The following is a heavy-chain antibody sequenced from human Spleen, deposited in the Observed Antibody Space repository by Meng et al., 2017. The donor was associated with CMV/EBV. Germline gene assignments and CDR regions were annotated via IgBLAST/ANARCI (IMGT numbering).Heavy chain of an antibody. CDR3: VRDGQLPAQYHDGFDL. V-gene: IGHV3-48*03. CDR2: INPSADFE. D-gene: IGHD2-2*01. CDR1: GFTFSSYE. J-gene: IGHJ3*01. Sequence: GGSLRLSCAASGFTFSSYEMNWVRQAPGKGLEWISYINPSADFESYADCVKGRFTISRDNAKNSLYLQMDSLRVEDTALYFCVRDGQLPAQYHDGFDLWGQGTMVTVSS.